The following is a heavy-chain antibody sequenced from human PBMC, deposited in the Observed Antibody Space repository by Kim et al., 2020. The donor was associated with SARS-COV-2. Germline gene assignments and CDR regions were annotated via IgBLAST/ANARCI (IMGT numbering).Heavy chain of an antibody. CDR2: VNPTGGSA. CDR3: ARDPQDYGDYPYYYYGLDV. D-gene: IGHD4-17*01. J-gene: IGHJ6*02. Sequence: ASVKVSCKASGYTFTNYYVHWVRQAPGQGLEWMGIVNPTGGSANYAQKFQGRVTMTRDTSTNTVHMELSSLRSEDTAVYYCARDPQDYGDYPYYYYGLDVWGQGTTVTVSS. CDR1: GYTFTNYY. V-gene: IGHV1-46*01.